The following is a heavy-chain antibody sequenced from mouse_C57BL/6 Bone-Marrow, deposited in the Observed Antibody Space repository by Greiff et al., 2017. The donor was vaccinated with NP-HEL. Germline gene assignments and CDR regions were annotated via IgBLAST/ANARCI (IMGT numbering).Heavy chain of an antibody. CDR1: GFTFSDFY. CDR2: SRNKANDYTT. Sequence: EVMLVESGGGLVQSGRSLRLSCATSGFTFSDFYMEWVRQAPGKGLEWIAASRNKANDYTTEYSASVKGRFIVSRDTSQSILYLQMNALRAEDTAIYYCARDDRITGDFDVWGTGTTVTVSS. D-gene: IGHD1-1*01. J-gene: IGHJ1*03. V-gene: IGHV7-1*01. CDR3: ARDDRITGDFDV.